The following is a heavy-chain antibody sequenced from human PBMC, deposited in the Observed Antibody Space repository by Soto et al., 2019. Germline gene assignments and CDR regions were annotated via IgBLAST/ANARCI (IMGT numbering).Heavy chain of an antibody. V-gene: IGHV3-23*01. CDR3: AKDRGVVVPAAIPMRSMDV. CDR2: ISGSGGST. J-gene: IGHJ6*02. Sequence: TGGSLRLSCAASGFTFSSYAMSWVRQAPGKGLEWVSAISGSGGSTYYADSVKGRFTISRDNSKNTLYLQMNSLRAEDTAVYYCAKDRGVVVPAAIPMRSMDVWGQGTTVTVSS. D-gene: IGHD2-2*01. CDR1: GFTFSSYA.